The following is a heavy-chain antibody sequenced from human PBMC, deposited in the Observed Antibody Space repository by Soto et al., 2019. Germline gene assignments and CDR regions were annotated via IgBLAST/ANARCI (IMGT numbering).Heavy chain of an antibody. CDR3: AKKQLTFFDY. D-gene: IGHD3-9*01. CDR1: GFTFSSYA. J-gene: IGHJ4*02. V-gene: IGHV3-23*01. Sequence: GGSLRLSCAASGFTFSSYAMNWVRQAPGKGLEWVSGISGSGGSTYYSDSVKGRFTISRDNSKNTLYLQMNSLRAEDTAVYYCAKKQLTFFDYWGQGTLVTVSS. CDR2: ISGSGGST.